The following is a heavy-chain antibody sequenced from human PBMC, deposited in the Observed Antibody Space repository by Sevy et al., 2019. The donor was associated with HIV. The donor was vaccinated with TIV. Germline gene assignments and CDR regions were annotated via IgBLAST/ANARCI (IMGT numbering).Heavy chain of an antibody. J-gene: IGHJ4*02. CDR3: AKDLFDIVVVVAATRGPYYFDY. V-gene: IGHV3-23*01. CDR1: GFTFSSYA. D-gene: IGHD2-15*01. Sequence: GGSLRLSCAASGFTFSSYAMSWVRQAPGKGLEWVSAISGSSGSTYYADSVKGRFTISRDNSKNTLYLQMNSLRAEDTAVYYCAKDLFDIVVVVAATRGPYYFDYWGQGTLVTVSS. CDR2: ISGSSGST.